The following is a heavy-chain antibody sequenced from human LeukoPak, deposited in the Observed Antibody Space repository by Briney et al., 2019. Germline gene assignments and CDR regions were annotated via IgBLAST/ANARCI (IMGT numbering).Heavy chain of an antibody. Sequence: SVKVSCKASGGTFSSYAISWVRQAPGQGLEWMGGIIPIFGTANYAQKFQGRVTITADESTSTAYMELSSLRSGDTAVYYCARSFWSGYYYYYGMDVWGQGTTVTVSS. V-gene: IGHV1-69*01. CDR2: IIPIFGTA. J-gene: IGHJ6*02. D-gene: IGHD3-3*01. CDR1: GGTFSSYA. CDR3: ARSFWSGYYYYYGMDV.